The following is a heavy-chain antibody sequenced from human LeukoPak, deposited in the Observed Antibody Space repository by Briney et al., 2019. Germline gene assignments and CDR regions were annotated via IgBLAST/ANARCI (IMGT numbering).Heavy chain of an antibody. J-gene: IGHJ4*02. V-gene: IGHV4-39*01. Sequence: PSETLSLTCTVSGGSISSSSYCWGWIRQPPGKGLEWIGSIYYSGSTYYNPSLKSRVTISVDTSKNQFSLKLSSVTAADTAVYYCARRNQYYDFWSGYFSYFDYWGQGTLVTVSS. D-gene: IGHD3-3*01. CDR1: GGSISSSSYC. CDR3: ARRNQYYDFWSGYFSYFDY. CDR2: IYYSGST.